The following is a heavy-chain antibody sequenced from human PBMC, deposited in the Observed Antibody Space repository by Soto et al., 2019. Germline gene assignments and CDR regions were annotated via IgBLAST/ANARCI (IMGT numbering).Heavy chain of an antibody. CDR1: SGSISSSNW. D-gene: IGHD3-16*01. CDR2: IYHSGST. V-gene: IGHV4-4*02. Sequence: SETLSLTCAVSSGSISSSNWWSWVRQPPGKGLEWIGEIYHSGSTNYNPSLKSRVTISVDKSKNQFSLKLSSVTAADTAVYYCARGNRSWGGIYYYYYMDVWGKGTTVTVSS. CDR3: ARGNRSWGGIYYYYYMDV. J-gene: IGHJ6*03.